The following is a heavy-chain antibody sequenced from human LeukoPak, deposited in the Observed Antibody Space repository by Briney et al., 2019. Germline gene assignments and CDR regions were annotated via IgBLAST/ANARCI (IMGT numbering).Heavy chain of an antibody. CDR2: INSDGSST. CDR1: GFTFSSYW. V-gene: IGHV3-74*01. Sequence: GGSLRLSFAASGFTFSSYWMHWVRQAPGKGLVWVSRINSDGSSTSYADSVKGRFTISRDNAKNTLYLQMNSLRAEDTAVYYCARAAWYYYDSSGYYYLAGFDYWGQGTLVTVSS. J-gene: IGHJ4*02. D-gene: IGHD3-22*01. CDR3: ARAAWYYYDSSGYYYLAGFDY.